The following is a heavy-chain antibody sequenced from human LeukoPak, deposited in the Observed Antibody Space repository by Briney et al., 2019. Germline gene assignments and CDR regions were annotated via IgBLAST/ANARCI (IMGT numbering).Heavy chain of an antibody. Sequence: PGGSLRLSCAASRFTFSDYYMSWIRQAPGKGLEWVSYISTSGSTTYYADSVKGRFIISRDNARNSLHLQMNSLRADDTAVYYCARGHYVVDVWGQGTTVTVS. V-gene: IGHV3-11*01. CDR2: ISTSGSTT. J-gene: IGHJ6*02. CDR1: RFTFSDYY. CDR3: ARGHYVVDV.